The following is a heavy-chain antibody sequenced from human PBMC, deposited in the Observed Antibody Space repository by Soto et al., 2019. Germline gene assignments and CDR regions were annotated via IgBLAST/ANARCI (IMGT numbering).Heavy chain of an antibody. V-gene: IGHV4-31*03. CDR3: ARDGNPYYRFDS. Sequence: QVQLQESGPGLVKPSQTLSLTCNVSGVSISSSSYYWSWIRQNPGKGLEWIGYISYSGNTHYNPSHKNRTTTSRDTAENQYTLTLSSVNPPDTAAYFCARDGNPYYRFDSWGQGSLSTVSP. D-gene: IGHD3-22*01. J-gene: IGHJ4*02. CDR2: ISYSGNT. CDR1: GVSISSSSYY.